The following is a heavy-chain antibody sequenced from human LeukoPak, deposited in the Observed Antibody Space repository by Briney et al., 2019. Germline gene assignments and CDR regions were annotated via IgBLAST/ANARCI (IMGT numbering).Heavy chain of an antibody. J-gene: IGHJ3*01. CDR3: TRDFIVGAETVAFDV. V-gene: IGHV3-74*03. CDR2: INGDASTT. Sequence: GGSLRLSCAASGFTFRNYWMHWVRQAPGEGLVWVSRINGDASTTTYADSVKGRFTISRDYAKNTLYLQMNSLRAEDTAIYYCTRDFIVGAETVAFDVWGPGTMVTVPS. D-gene: IGHD1-26*01. CDR1: GFTFRNYW.